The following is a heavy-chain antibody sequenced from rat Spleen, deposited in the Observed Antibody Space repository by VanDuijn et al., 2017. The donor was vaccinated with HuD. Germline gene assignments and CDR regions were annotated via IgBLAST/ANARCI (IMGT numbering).Heavy chain of an antibody. CDR2: ISYDGTAT. CDR1: GFSFRDYA. D-gene: IGHD1-12*02. Sequence: EVQLVESGGGLVQPGRSLKLSCAASGFSFRDYAMAWVRQAPTKGLEWVAYISYDGTATYYRDSVKGRFTISRDNAKSTLYLQLDSLRSEDTATYYCTTDTFYDGTYYPGGFDYWGQGVMVTVSS. V-gene: IGHV5-20*01. J-gene: IGHJ2*01. CDR3: TTDTFYDGTYYPGGFDY.